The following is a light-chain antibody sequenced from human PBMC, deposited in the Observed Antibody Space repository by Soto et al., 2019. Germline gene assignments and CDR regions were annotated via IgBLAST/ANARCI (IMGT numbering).Light chain of an antibody. CDR2: GAS. V-gene: IGKV3D-20*02. CDR1: QSVSSN. J-gene: IGKJ5*01. Sequence: EIVMTQSPATLSVSPGERATLSCRASQSVSSNLAWYQQTPGQAPRLLIYGASSRATGIPDRFSGSGSGTDFTLTISRLEPEDFAVYYCQHRSNWPPGFGQGTRLEIK. CDR3: QHRSNWPPG.